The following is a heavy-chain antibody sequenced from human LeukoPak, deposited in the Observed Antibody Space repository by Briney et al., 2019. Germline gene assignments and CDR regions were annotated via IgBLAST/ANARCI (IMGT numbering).Heavy chain of an antibody. CDR1: GGSITGSSYY. J-gene: IGHJ4*02. V-gene: IGHV4-39*01. CDR2: MYYSGST. CDR3: ARQYYDSTGYYYFDY. Sequence: SETLSLTCSVSGGSITGSSYYWAWIRQPPGKGPEWIGSMYYSGSTYYNSSLKSRVTISEDTSKNQFSLKLTSVTAADTAVYYCARQYYDSTGYYYFDYWGQGTLVTVSS. D-gene: IGHD3-22*01.